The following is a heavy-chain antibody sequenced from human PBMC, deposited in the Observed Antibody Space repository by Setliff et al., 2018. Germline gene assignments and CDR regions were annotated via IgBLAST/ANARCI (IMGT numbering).Heavy chain of an antibody. J-gene: IGHJ5*02. Sequence: PGGSLRLSCVASGFTFSSHGMTWVRLAPGKGLEWISYISTSSSTIYYADSVEGRFTISRDNAKNSLYLQMNSLRPEDTALYYCAKGRTPYSRSWNGWFDPWGQGTLVTVSS. CDR1: GFTFSSHG. V-gene: IGHV3-48*04. CDR3: AKGRTPYSRSWNGWFDP. D-gene: IGHD6-13*01. CDR2: ISTSSSTI.